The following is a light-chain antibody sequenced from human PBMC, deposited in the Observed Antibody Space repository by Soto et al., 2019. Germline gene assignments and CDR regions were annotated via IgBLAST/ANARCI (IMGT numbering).Light chain of an antibody. Sequence: QSLLAHPASLSGSPRQSVTNTSTGTSGFVGSCSVVSWYQQHPGKAHKVMISEGHRRPSGVPDRFSGSTSVNSASLTMSVLQADDEADYYCCLYIGATAYVLPTATTLNVL. CDR2: EGH. CDR1: SGFVGSCSV. CDR3: CLYIGATAYV. J-gene: IGLJ1*01. V-gene: IGLV2-23*01.